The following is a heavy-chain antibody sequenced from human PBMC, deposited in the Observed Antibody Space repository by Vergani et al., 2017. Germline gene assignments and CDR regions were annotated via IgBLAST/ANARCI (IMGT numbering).Heavy chain of an antibody. V-gene: IGHV4-38-2*01. Sequence: QVQLPESGPGLVKPSETLSLTCAVSGYSISSGYYWGWIRQPPGKGLEWIGSIYHSGSTYYNPSLKSRVTISVDTSKNQFSLKLSSVTAADTAVYYCARQARIAVAANFDYWGQGTLVTVSS. D-gene: IGHD6-19*01. CDR2: IYHSGST. CDR1: GYSISSGYY. J-gene: IGHJ4*02. CDR3: ARQARIAVAANFDY.